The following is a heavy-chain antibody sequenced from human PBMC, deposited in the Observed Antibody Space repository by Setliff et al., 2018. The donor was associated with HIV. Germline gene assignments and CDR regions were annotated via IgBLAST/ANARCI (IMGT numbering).Heavy chain of an antibody. D-gene: IGHD3-3*01. CDR2: LHLSGDT. J-gene: IGHJ3*02. Sequence: SETLSLTCTVSGGSVTSGGHYWSWIRQPAGKGLEWIGRLHLSGDTDYNPSLKSRVTFSVDTSKNQFSLKLSSVTAADSAVYYCARDYYNFQDMWGQGTMVTV. CDR1: GGSVTSGGHY. CDR3: ARDYYNFQDM. V-gene: IGHV4-61*10.